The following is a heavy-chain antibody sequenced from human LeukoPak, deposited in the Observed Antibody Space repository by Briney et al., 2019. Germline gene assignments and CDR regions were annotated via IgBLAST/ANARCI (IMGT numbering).Heavy chain of an antibody. CDR2: IYTSGST. D-gene: IGHD3-9*01. J-gene: IGHJ4*02. Sequence: SETLSLTCTVSGGSISSYYWSWIRQPAGKGLEWIGRIYTSGSTNYNPSLKSRVTISVDTSKNQSSLKLSSVTAADTAVYYCARQRNDILTGYPFDYWGQGTLVTVSS. CDR3: ARQRNDILTGYPFDY. V-gene: IGHV4-4*07. CDR1: GGSISSYY.